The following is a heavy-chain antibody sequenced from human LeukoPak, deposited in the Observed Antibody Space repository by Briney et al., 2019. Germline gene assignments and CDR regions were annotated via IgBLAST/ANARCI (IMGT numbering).Heavy chain of an antibody. D-gene: IGHD2-2*01. V-gene: IGHV1-2*02. Sequence: SVKVSFEASGFLFSVYYMHWVRQVPGQGLEWMGWINPNSGDTKYAQKFQGRVTTTRDASISTAYMELSRLRSDDTAVYYCAKEPYVVPAAIDYWGQGTLVTVSS. CDR3: AKEPYVVPAAIDY. CDR1: GFLFSVYY. J-gene: IGHJ4*02. CDR2: INPNSGDT.